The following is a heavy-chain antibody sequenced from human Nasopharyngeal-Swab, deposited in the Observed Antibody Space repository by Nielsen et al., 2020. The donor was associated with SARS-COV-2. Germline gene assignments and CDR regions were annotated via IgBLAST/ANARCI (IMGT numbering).Heavy chain of an antibody. J-gene: IGHJ4*02. Sequence: SETLSLTCAVSGDSISSSNWWSWVRQPPGKGLEWLGEIYHSGSTNYNPSLKSRVTISVEKSKNQSSLKLSSVTAADTAVYYCAKVLWFGELYYWGQGTLVTVSS. D-gene: IGHD3-10*01. CDR3: AKVLWFGELYY. V-gene: IGHV4-4*02. CDR1: GDSISSSNW. CDR2: IYHSGST.